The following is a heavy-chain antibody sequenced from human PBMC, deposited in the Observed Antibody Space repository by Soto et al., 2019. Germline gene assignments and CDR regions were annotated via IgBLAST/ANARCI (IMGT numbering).Heavy chain of an antibody. J-gene: IGHJ4*02. CDR3: ARDRGYNYYDSSGPGGY. CDR2: ISYDGSNK. D-gene: IGHD3-22*01. CDR1: GFTFSSYA. V-gene: IGHV3-30-3*01. Sequence: QVQRVESGGGVVQPGRSLRLSCAASGFTFSSYAMHWVRQAPGKGLEWVAVISYDGSNKYYADSVKGRFTISRDNSKNTLYLQMNSLRAEDTAVYYCARDRGYNYYDSSGPGGYWGQRTLVTVSS.